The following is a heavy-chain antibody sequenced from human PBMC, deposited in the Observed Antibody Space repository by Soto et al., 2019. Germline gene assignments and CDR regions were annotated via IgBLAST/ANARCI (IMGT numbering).Heavy chain of an antibody. V-gene: IGHV1-69*12. CDR3: ARHDCISSSCYYYYYYGLDV. CDR2: IIPIFDTA. CDR1: GGTFSSYG. J-gene: IGHJ6*02. Sequence: QVQLVQSGAEVKKPGSSVKVSCKASGGTFSSYGISWVRQAPGQGLEWMGGIIPIFDTANYAQKFQGRVTFTAYESTSTAYMELSSLRSEDTAVYYCARHDCISSSCYYYYYYGLDVWGLGTTVTVSS. D-gene: IGHD2-2*01.